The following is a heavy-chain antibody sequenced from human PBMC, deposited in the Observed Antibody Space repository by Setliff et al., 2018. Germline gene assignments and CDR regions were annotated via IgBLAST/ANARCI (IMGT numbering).Heavy chain of an antibody. J-gene: IGHJ4*02. CDR2: INHSGST. Sequence: PSETLSLTCAVYGESLSGHYWSWIRQPPGKGLEWIGEINHSGSTNYNPSLKSRVTISVDTSKNQFSLKLSSVAAADTAVYYCARGFDVCGGGACYTDGPYYFDYWGLGTLVTVSS. CDR3: ARGFDVCGGGACYTDGPYYFDY. D-gene: IGHD2-21*02. CDR1: GESLSGHY. V-gene: IGHV4-34*01.